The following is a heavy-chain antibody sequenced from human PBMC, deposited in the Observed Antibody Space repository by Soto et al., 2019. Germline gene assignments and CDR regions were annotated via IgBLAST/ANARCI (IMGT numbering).Heavy chain of an antibody. CDR2: IKSKTDGGTT. CDR1: GFTFSNAW. D-gene: IGHD6-13*01. CDR3: TGLESSWYYGPPNASLYYYYYYYYMDV. J-gene: IGHJ6*03. V-gene: IGHV3-15*01. Sequence: GGSLRLSCAASGFTFSNAWMSWVRQAPGKGLEWVGRIKSKTDGGTTDYAAPVKGRFTISRDDSKNTLYLQMNSLKTEDTAVYYCTGLESSWYYGPPNASLYYYYYYYYMDVWGKGTTVTVSS.